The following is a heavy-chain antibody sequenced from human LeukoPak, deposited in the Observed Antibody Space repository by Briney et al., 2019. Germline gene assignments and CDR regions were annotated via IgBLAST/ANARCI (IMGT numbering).Heavy chain of an antibody. CDR3: AKRSDYGGNSNYFDN. Sequence: GGSLRLSCAASGFTFSSYAMSWVRQAPGEGLEWVSSITTSGGSTYYADSVKGRFTISRDNAKNTLYLQMNSLRAEDTAVYYCAKRSDYGGNSNYFDNWGQGTLVTVSS. V-gene: IGHV3-23*01. CDR1: GFTFSSYA. D-gene: IGHD4-23*01. J-gene: IGHJ4*02. CDR2: ITTSGGST.